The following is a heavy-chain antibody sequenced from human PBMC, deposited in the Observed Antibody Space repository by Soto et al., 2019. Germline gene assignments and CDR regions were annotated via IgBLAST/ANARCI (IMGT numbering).Heavy chain of an antibody. D-gene: IGHD3-22*01. J-gene: IGHJ5*02. Sequence: GASVKVSCKASGYTFTSYGFSWVRQAPGQGLEWMGWISAYNGNTNYAQKLQGRVTMTTDTSTSTAYMELRSLRSDDTAVYYCARVKGSGYHNWFDPWGQGTLVTVSS. V-gene: IGHV1-18*01. CDR2: ISAYNGNT. CDR3: ARVKGSGYHNWFDP. CDR1: GYTFTSYG.